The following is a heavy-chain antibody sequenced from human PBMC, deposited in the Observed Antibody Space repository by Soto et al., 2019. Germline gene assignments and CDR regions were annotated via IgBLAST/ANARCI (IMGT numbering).Heavy chain of an antibody. Sequence: ASVQVSCKASCYTITSYGISWVRQAPGQGLEWLGWISAYNGNTNYAQKFQGRVTMTRDTSTSTVHMELGSLRSEDSAVYYCAREWANNTLIGGVTYRYYHGMDVWGQGTTVTVSS. D-gene: IGHD3-16*01. CDR2: ISAYNGNT. CDR3: AREWANNTLIGGVTYRYYHGMDV. J-gene: IGHJ6*02. V-gene: IGHV1-18*01. CDR1: CYTITSYG.